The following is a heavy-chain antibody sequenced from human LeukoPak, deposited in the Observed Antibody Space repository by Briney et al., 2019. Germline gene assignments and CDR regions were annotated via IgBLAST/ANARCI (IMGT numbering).Heavy chain of an antibody. CDR1: GGSFSGYY. CDR3: ARDLVLRPYYDFWSGYRP. D-gene: IGHD3-3*01. Sequence: SETLSLTCAVYGGSFSGYYWSWIRQPPGKGLEWIGEINHSGSTNYNPSLKSRVTISVDTSKNQFSLKLSSVTAADTAVYYCARDLVLRPYYDFWSGYRPWGQGALVTVSS. J-gene: IGHJ4*02. CDR2: INHSGST. V-gene: IGHV4-34*01.